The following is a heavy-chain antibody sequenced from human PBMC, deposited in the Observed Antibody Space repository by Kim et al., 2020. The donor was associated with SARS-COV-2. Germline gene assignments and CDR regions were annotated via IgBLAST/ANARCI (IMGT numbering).Heavy chain of an antibody. CDR3: ARDRDYDFWSGLQKNYGMSV. CDR1: GFTFSSYG. D-gene: IGHD3-3*01. CDR2: IWYDGSNK. V-gene: IGHV3-33*01. J-gene: IGHJ6*02. Sequence: GGSLRLSCAASGFTFSSYGMHWVRQAPGKGLEWVAVIWYDGSNKYYADSVKGRFTISRDNSKNTLYLQMNSLRAEDTAVYYCARDRDYDFWSGLQKNYGMSVWDQRSVGTGAS.